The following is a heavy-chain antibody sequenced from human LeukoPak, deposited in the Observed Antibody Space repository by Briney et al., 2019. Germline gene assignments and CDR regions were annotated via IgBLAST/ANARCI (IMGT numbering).Heavy chain of an antibody. CDR1: GGSFSGYY. Sequence: PSETLSLTCAVYGGSFSGYYWSWIRQPPGKGLEWIGEINHSGSTNYNPSLKSRVTISVDTSKNQFSLKLSSVTAADTAVYYCARVVSGRRDAGYFDYWGQGTLVTVSS. D-gene: IGHD2-15*01. V-gene: IGHV4-34*01. J-gene: IGHJ4*02. CDR3: ARVVSGRRDAGYFDY. CDR2: INHSGST.